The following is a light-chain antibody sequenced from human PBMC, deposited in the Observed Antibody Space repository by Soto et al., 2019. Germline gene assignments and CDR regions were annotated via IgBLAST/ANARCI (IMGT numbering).Light chain of an antibody. CDR2: WAS. Sequence: DIVMTQSPDSLAVSLGERATINCKSSQSVLYSSNNKNYLAWYQQKPGQPPKLLIYWASTRESGVPDRFSGSGSWTDFTLTISSLQAEDVAVYYCQHYYSTPLTFGGGTKVEI. J-gene: IGKJ4*01. CDR3: QHYYSTPLT. CDR1: QSVLYSSNNKNY. V-gene: IGKV4-1*01.